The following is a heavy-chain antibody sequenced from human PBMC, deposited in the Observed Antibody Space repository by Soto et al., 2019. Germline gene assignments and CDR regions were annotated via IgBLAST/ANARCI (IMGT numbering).Heavy chain of an antibody. J-gene: IGHJ5*02. CDR1: GGSISSGDYY. D-gene: IGHD3-3*01. V-gene: IGHV4-30-4*01. Sequence: PSETLSLTCTVSGGSISSGDYYWSWIRQPPGKGLEWIGYIYYSGSTYYNPSLESRVTISVDTSKNQFSLKLSSVTAADTAVYYCARGTYYDFWIGYLRWNWFDPWGQGTLVTVSS. CDR2: IYYSGST. CDR3: ARGTYYDFWIGYLRWNWFDP.